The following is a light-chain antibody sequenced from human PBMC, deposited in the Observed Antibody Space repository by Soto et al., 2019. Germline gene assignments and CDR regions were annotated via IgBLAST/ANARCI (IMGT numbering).Light chain of an antibody. V-gene: IGKV1-9*01. CDR3: QQLNSYPWT. CDR1: QAISSY. CDR2: AAS. Sequence: DIQLTQSPSFLSASVGDRVTITCRASQAISSYLAWFQQRPGKAPKVLIYAASTLQSGVPSRVSGSASGTEFTLTISSLQPEDFATYFCQQLNSYPWTFGQGTKVEIK. J-gene: IGKJ1*01.